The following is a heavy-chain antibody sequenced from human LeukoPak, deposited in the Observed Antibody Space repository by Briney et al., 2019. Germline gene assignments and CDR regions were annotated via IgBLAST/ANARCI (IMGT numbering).Heavy chain of an antibody. CDR3: ARADSDGFRDAFDI. J-gene: IGHJ3*02. CDR1: EFSVGSNY. CDR2: IYSGGST. Sequence: GGSLRLSCAASEFSVGSNYMTWVRQAPGKGLEWVSLIYSGGSTYYADSVKGRFTISRDNAKNSLYLQMNSLRAEDTAVYYCARADSDGFRDAFDIWGQGTMVTVSS. D-gene: IGHD2-21*01. V-gene: IGHV3-66*01.